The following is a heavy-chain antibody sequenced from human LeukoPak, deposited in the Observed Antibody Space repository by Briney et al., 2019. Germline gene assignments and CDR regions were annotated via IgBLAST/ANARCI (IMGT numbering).Heavy chain of an antibody. D-gene: IGHD6-13*01. CDR3: ARQGYSSRWLNFDY. CDR2: IYYSGST. J-gene: IGHJ4*02. V-gene: IGHV4-59*08. Sequence: SETLSLTCTVSGGSISSYYWNWIRQPPEKGLEWIGYIYYSGSTNYNPSLKSRVTISVDTSKNQFSLKLSSVTAADTAVYYCARQGYSSRWLNFDYWGQGTLVTVSS. CDR1: GGSISSYY.